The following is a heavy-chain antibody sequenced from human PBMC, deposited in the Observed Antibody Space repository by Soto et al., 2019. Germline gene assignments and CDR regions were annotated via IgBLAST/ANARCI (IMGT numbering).Heavy chain of an antibody. D-gene: IGHD4-4*01. V-gene: IGHV3-7*03. J-gene: IGHJ4*02. CDR3: AGWGGQDYNY. CDR1: GFTFTDFY. CDR2: IRPDGTET. Sequence: EVQLVQSGGGLVQPGGSLRLSCVGSGFTFTDFYMNWVRQAPGKGLEWVANIRPDGTETNYVESVRGRFTTPRDNAKNSLFLQMNSLSADDTALYYCAGWGGQDYNYWGQGILVTVSS.